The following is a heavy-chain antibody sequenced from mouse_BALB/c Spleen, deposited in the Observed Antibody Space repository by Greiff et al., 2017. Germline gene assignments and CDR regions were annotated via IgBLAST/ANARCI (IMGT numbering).Heavy chain of an antibody. CDR3: ARLGRFFYFDY. D-gene: IGHD3-3*01. J-gene: IGHJ2*01. Sequence: EVMLVESGGDLVKPGGSLKLSCAASGFAFSSYDMSWVRQTPEKRLEWVAYISSGGGSTYYPDTVKGRFTISRDNAKNTLYLQMSSLKSEDTAMYYCARLGRFFYFDYWGQGTTLTVSS. CDR1: GFAFSSYD. CDR2: ISSGGGST. V-gene: IGHV5-12-1*01.